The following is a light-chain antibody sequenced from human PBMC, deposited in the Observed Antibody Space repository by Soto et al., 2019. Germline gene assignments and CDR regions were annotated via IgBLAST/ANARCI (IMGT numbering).Light chain of an antibody. CDR3: QQGSDITIT. J-gene: IGKJ5*01. Sequence: IDMTQSPSSLSASVGHICTITCRASQNIITYSNWYQKTKGKAPKIVIYAASSLQSGVPSRLSGRGHGTASTTTTTNITNEAFETHLCQQGSDITITFGQGTRLEIK. CDR2: AAS. CDR1: QNIITY. V-gene: IGKV1-39*01.